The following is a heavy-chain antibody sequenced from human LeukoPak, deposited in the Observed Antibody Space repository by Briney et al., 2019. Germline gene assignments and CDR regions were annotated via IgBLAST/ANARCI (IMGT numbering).Heavy chain of an antibody. CDR3: ARERLRRYFDY. J-gene: IGHJ4*02. D-gene: IGHD5-12*01. CDR1: GYTFTSYG. V-gene: IGHV1-18*01. CDR2: ISAYNGNT. Sequence: ASVKVSCKASGYTFTSYGIGWVRQAPGQGLEWMGWISAYNGNTNYAQKLQGRVTMTTDTSTSTAYMELRSLRSEDTAVYYCARERLRRYFDYWGQGTLVTVSS.